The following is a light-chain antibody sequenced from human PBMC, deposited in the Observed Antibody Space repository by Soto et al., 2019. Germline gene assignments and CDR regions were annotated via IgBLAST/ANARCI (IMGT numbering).Light chain of an antibody. CDR1: QSVSSSY. CDR2: GAS. V-gene: IGKV3D-15*01. Sequence: EIVITQSPATLSLSPGDRATLTCRASQSVSSSYLAWYQQKPGQAPRLLIYGASSRATGIPARFSGSGSGTEFTLTISSLQSEDFAVYYCQQYNNWPRTFGQGTKVDIK. CDR3: QQYNNWPRT. J-gene: IGKJ1*01.